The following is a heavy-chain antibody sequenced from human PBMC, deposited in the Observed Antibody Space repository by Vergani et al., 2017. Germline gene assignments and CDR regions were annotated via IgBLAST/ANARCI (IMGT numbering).Heavy chain of an antibody. V-gene: IGHV1-69*01. J-gene: IGHJ4*02. CDR3: AGVIDYGGKKGLDY. CDR1: GGTFSSYA. CDR2: IIPIFGTA. D-gene: IGHD4-23*01. Sequence: QVQLVQSGAEVKKPGSSVKVSCKASGGTFSSYAISWVRQAPGQGLEWMGGIIPIFGTANYAQKFQGRVTITADESTSTAYMERSSLRSEDTAVYYCAGVIDYGGKKGLDYWGQGTLVTVSS.